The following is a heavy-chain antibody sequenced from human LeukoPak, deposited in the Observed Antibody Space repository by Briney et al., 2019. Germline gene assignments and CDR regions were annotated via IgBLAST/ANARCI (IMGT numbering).Heavy chain of an antibody. V-gene: IGHV3-21*01. CDR1: GFTFSSFD. D-gene: IGHD2-2*01. CDR3: ARADCSGSTCYLRRSWFDP. CDR2: ISTSSRYI. J-gene: IGHJ5*02. Sequence: GGSLRLSCAASGFTFSSFDMNWVRQAPGKGLEWVSPISTSSRYIYYRDSVKGRFTISRDDAKNSLYLQMNSLRVEDTAVYYCARADCSGSTCYLRRSWFDPWGQGTLVTVSS.